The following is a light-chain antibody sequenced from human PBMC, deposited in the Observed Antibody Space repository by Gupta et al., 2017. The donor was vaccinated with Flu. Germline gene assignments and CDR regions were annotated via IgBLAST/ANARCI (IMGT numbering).Light chain of an antibody. V-gene: IGLV1-36*01. CDR2: YDD. J-gene: IGLJ3*02. CDR1: SPNIGNNA. CDR3: VAWDDTLNSQV. Sequence: QSVLTQPPSLYGAPGQRVTISCSGNSPNIGNNAVNWYQQVPGKAPKLVIYYDDLLSAGVSDRFSGSKSGTSASLAISGLQSEDEGDYYCVAWDDTLNSQVFGGGTKLTVL.